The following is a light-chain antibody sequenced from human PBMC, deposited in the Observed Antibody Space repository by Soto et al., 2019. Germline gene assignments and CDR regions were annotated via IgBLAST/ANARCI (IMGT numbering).Light chain of an antibody. V-gene: IGKV3-15*01. J-gene: IGKJ2*01. CDR2: GAS. Sequence: EIVMTQSPATLSLSPGEGVTLSCRASQAINRNLAWYQQKPVQAPRVLIYGASTRATGIPARFSGSGSGTEFTLTISSLQSEDSAVYYCQQYNDWPPNTFGQGTKLDI. CDR3: QQYNDWPPNT. CDR1: QAINRN.